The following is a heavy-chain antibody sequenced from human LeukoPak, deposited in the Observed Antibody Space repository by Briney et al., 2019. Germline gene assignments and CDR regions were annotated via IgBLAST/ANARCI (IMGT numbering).Heavy chain of an antibody. D-gene: IGHD2-2*01. CDR1: GFTFSSYA. CDR2: ISGSGGST. V-gene: IGHV3-23*01. Sequence: GGSLRLSCAASGFTFSSYAMSWVGQAPGKGLEWGSAISGSGGSTYYADSVKGRFTISRDNSKNTLYLQMNSLRAEDTAVYYCAKDRGYCSSTSCSLNWFDPWGQGTLVTVSS. CDR3: AKDRGYCSSTSCSLNWFDP. J-gene: IGHJ5*02.